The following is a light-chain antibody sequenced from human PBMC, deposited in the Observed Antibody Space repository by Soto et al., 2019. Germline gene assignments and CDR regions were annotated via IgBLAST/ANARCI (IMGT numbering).Light chain of an antibody. J-gene: IGLJ1*01. CDR2: DVS. Sequence: QSVLTQPASVSGSPGQPITISCNGTSSDVGSFDSVAWYQHNPGKAPKLMIYDVSNRPSGVSSRFSGSKSGNTASLSISGLQTEDEANYYCSSFTTSSTLVFGTGTKLTVL. CDR3: SSFTTSSTLV. V-gene: IGLV2-14*01. CDR1: SSDVGSFDS.